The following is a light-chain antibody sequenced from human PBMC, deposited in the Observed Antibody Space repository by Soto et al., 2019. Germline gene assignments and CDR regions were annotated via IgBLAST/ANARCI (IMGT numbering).Light chain of an antibody. J-gene: IGLJ2*01. CDR2: DVS. Sequence: QSVLTQSASVSGSPGQSITIYCTGTSSDVGGYNHVSWYQHHPAKAPKLLIYDVSNRPSGVSNRFSGSKSGNTASLTISGLQAEDEADYYCNSYTSSSTLVFGGGTELTVL. V-gene: IGLV2-14*03. CDR1: SSDVGGYNH. CDR3: NSYTSSSTLV.